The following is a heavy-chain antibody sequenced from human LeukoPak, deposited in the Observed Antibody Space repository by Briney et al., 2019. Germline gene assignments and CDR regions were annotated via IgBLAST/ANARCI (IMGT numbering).Heavy chain of an antibody. D-gene: IGHD3-10*01. V-gene: IGHV3-30*18. CDR3: AKGYYYGSGSYDY. CDR2: ISYDGSNK. J-gene: IGHJ4*02. CDR1: GFTFSSYG. Sequence: GGSLRLSCAASGFTFSSYGMHWVRQAPGKGLEWVAVISYDGSNKYYADSVKGRFTISRDNSKSTLYLQMNSLRAEDTAVYYCAKGYYYGSGSYDYWGQGTLVTVSS.